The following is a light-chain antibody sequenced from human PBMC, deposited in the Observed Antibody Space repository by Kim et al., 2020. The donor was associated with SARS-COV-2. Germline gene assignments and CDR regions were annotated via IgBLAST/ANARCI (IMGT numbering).Light chain of an antibody. Sequence: SYELTQPPSVSVSPGQTARITCSGDALPKQYAYWYQQKPGQAPVLVIYIDSERPSGIPERFSGSSSGTTVTLTISGVQAEDEADYYCQSADSSGTWVFGGGTQLTVL. CDR1: ALPKQY. CDR2: IDS. V-gene: IGLV3-25*03. CDR3: QSADSSGTWV. J-gene: IGLJ3*02.